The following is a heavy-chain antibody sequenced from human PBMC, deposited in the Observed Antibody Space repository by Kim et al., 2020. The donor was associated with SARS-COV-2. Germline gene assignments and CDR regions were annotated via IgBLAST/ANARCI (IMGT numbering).Heavy chain of an antibody. Sequence: LRETLSLTCAVSGGSISSGNWWSWVRQPPGKGLEWIGEIYPSGSTNYNASLKSRVTMSVDKSKNQFSLKLTSVTAADTAVYYCARCPVDTSSFWFDPWGQ. CDR2: IYPSGST. V-gene: IGHV4-4*02. J-gene: IGHJ5*02. CDR3: ARCPVDTSSFWFDP. D-gene: IGHD2-2*01. CDR1: GGSISSGNW.